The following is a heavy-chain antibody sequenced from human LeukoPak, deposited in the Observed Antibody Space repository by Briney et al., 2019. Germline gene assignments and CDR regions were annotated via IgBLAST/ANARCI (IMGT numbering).Heavy chain of an antibody. CDR2: ITSSNSYI. Sequence: PGGSLRLSCAASGFTFSTYSMNWVRQAPGKGLEWVSSITSSNSYIHYADSVKGRFTISRDNAKNSLSLQMNSLRAEDTAVYYCATALDYDDSRDYWGQGTLVTVSS. V-gene: IGHV3-21*01. D-gene: IGHD4-17*01. J-gene: IGHJ4*02. CDR3: ATALDYDDSRDY. CDR1: GFTFSTYS.